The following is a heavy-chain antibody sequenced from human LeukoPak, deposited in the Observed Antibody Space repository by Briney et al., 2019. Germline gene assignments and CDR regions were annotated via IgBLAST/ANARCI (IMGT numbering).Heavy chain of an antibody. V-gene: IGHV3-53*01. CDR1: GFTVSNNH. CDR3: TRQTERNAYNRY. Sequence: PGGSLRLSCAASGFTVSNNHISWVRQAPGKGLEWVSVIHSADTTYYADSVKGRFTISRDNSKNTLYLQMNSLRADDTAVYYCTRQTERNAYNRYWGQGTLVTVSS. D-gene: IGHD5-24*01. CDR2: IHSADTT. J-gene: IGHJ4*02.